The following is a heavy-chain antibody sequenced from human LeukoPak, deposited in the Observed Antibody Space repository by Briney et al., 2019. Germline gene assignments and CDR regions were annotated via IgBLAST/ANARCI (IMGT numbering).Heavy chain of an antibody. D-gene: IGHD5-18*01. CDR3: AKSSSYNYGYYFDY. J-gene: IGHJ4*02. CDR1: GFTFSNYA. CDR2: ISGSGGST. Sequence: GGSLRLSCAASGFTFSNYAKSWVRQAPGKGLEWVSAISGSGGSTYYADSVKGRFTISRDNSKNTLYLQMNSLGAEDTAVYYCAKSSSYNYGYYFDYWGQGTLVTVSS. V-gene: IGHV3-23*01.